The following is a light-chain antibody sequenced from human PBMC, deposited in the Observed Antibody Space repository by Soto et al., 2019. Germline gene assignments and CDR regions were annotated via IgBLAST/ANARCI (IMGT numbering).Light chain of an antibody. Sequence: DIQMTQSPSSLSASVGDRVTITCRTSQSISTYLNWYQQKPGKAPNLLIYAASSLQSGVPSRFSGSGSGTDFTLTISSLHPEDFATYYCQQSYSTPYTFGQGTNLEI. CDR3: QQSYSTPYT. CDR2: AAS. J-gene: IGKJ2*01. V-gene: IGKV1-39*01. CDR1: QSISTY.